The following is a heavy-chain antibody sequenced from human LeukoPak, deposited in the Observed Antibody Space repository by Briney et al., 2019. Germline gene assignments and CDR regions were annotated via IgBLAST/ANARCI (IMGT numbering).Heavy chain of an antibody. V-gene: IGHV1-46*01. CDR3: ARDNSVPDEAWCLDP. J-gene: IGHJ5*02. D-gene: IGHD2/OR15-2a*01. Sequence: ASVKVSCKASGFTFTNYWMHWVRQAPGQGLEWMGVINPRGDSAFYAQKFQGRLTMTRDTSTTTLYMDLSSLRSDDTAVYYCARDNSVPDEAWCLDPWGQGTLVTASS. CDR2: INPRGDSA. CDR1: GFTFTNYW.